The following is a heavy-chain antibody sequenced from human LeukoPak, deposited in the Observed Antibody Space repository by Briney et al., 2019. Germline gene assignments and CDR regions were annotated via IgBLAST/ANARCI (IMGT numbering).Heavy chain of an antibody. Sequence: GESLKISCKGSGYSFTSYWIGWVRQMPGKGLECMGIIYPGDSDTRYSPSFQGQVTISADKSISTAYLQWSSLKASDTAMYYCARRPIQLWSNDAFDIWGQGTMVTVSS. CDR3: ARRPIQLWSNDAFDI. J-gene: IGHJ3*02. D-gene: IGHD5-18*01. CDR1: GYSFTSYW. V-gene: IGHV5-51*01. CDR2: IYPGDSDT.